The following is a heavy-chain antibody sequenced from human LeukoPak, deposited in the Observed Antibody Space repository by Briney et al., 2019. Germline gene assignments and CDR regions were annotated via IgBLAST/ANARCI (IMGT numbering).Heavy chain of an antibody. CDR2: INHSGST. CDR3: VTGPDYGYYCYYMDV. D-gene: IGHD4-17*01. Sequence: SETLSLTCAVYGGSFSGYYWSWIRQPPGKGLEWIGEINHSGSTNYNPSLKSRVTISVDTSKNQFSLKLSSVTAADTAVYYCVTGPDYGYYCYYMDVWGKGTTVTVSS. CDR1: GGSFSGYY. V-gene: IGHV4-34*01. J-gene: IGHJ6*03.